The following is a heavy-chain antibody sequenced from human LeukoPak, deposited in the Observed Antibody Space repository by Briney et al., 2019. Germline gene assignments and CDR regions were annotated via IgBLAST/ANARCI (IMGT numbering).Heavy chain of an antibody. V-gene: IGHV1-2*02. D-gene: IGHD1-26*01. CDR2: VSPKSGAS. Sequence: GASVKVSCKTSGFTFTDYYIQWVRQAPGQRLEWMGWVSPKSGASHYAQSIQGRVTMTWDPSTATAYMELRRLKSDDTAIYFCVRDREVVGSTSDFDHWGQGSLVTVSS. J-gene: IGHJ4*02. CDR1: GFTFTDYY. CDR3: VRDREVVGSTSDFDH.